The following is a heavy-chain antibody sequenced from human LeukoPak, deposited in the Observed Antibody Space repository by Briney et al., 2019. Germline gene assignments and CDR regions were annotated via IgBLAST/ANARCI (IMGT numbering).Heavy chain of an antibody. V-gene: IGHV3-30*02. J-gene: IGHJ4*02. CDR3: AKDHLGYCSSTSCSGGSDY. Sequence: GGSLRLSCAASGFTFSSYGMHWVRQAPGKGLEWEAFIRYDGSNKYYADSVKGRFTISRDNSKNTLYLQMNSLRAEDTAVYYCAKDHLGYCSSTSCSGGSDYWGQGTLVTVSS. CDR2: IRYDGSNK. D-gene: IGHD2-2*01. CDR1: GFTFSSYG.